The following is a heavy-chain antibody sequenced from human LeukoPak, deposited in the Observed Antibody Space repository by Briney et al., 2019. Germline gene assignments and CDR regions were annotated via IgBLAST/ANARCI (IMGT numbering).Heavy chain of an antibody. Sequence: ASVKVSCKASGYTFTSYYMHWVRQAPGQGLEWMGIINTSGGSTSYAQKCQGRVTMTRDTSTSTVYMELSWLRSDDTAVYYCAVNYVYGDHAHRNPGAYYYRDVWGKGTTVTVSS. D-gene: IGHD4/OR15-4a*01. CDR1: GYTFTSYY. J-gene: IGHJ6*03. CDR3: AVNYVYGDHAHRNPGAYYYRDV. CDR2: INTSGGST. V-gene: IGHV1-46*01.